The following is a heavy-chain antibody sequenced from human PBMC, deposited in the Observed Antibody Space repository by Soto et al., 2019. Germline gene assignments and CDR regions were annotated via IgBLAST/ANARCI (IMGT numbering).Heavy chain of an antibody. D-gene: IGHD6-13*01. CDR1: GGTFSTYS. Sequence: QMQLVQSGAEVRMPGSSVKVSCTASGGTFSTYSINWVRQAPGQGLEWMGGIIPLFGTTNYAQKFKGRGTITANEATSTAYMELSSLRAEDAAVYYCARGATHGSSWYFWFDPWGQGTLVTVSS. CDR3: ARGATHGSSWYFWFDP. V-gene: IGHV1-69*01. J-gene: IGHJ5*02. CDR2: IIPLFGTT.